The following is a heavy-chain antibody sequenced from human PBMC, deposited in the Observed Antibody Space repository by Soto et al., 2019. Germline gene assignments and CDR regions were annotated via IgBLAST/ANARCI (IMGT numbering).Heavy chain of an antibody. CDR2: INRSGFT. J-gene: IGHJ3*01. D-gene: IGHD1-26*01. CDR3: VRGRAFMSRNAFDL. Sequence: QVQLQQRGAGLLKPSETLSLTCAVHGGSFSDYYWTWIRQPPGKGLEWIGEINRSGFTSYNPSLKRRLTISVDTSKREFSLNVSSVTAADTAVYYCVRGRAFMSRNAFDLWGQGTLVAVSS. V-gene: IGHV4-34*02. CDR1: GGSFSDYY.